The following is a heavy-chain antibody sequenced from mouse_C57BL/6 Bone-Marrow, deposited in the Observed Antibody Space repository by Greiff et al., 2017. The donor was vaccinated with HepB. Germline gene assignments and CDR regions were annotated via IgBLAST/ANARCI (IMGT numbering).Heavy chain of an antibody. D-gene: IGHD2-4*01. V-gene: IGHV1-81*01. J-gene: IGHJ2*01. CDR3: ARGSTMINYFDY. Sequence: VKLMESGAELARPGASVKLSCKASGYTFTSYGISWVKQRTGQGLEWIGEIYPRSGNTYYNEKFKGKATLTADKSSSTAYMELRSLTSEDSAVYFCARGSTMINYFDYWGQGTTLTVSS. CDR1: GYTFTSYG. CDR2: IYPRSGNT.